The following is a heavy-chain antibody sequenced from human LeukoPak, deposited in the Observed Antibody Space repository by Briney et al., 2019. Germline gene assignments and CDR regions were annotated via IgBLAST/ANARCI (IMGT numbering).Heavy chain of an antibody. CDR1: GGSISSYY. V-gene: IGHV4-59*01. CDR3: ARADPNASGYFYRFNWFDP. Sequence: NPSETLSLTCTVSGGSISSYYWNWVRQPPGKGLEWIGNIYSSGSTDYNPSLKSRVTISLDTSKFQFSLRLNSVTAADTAVCYCARADPNASGYFYRFNWFDPWGQGTLVTVSS. CDR2: IYSSGST. J-gene: IGHJ5*02. D-gene: IGHD3-10*01.